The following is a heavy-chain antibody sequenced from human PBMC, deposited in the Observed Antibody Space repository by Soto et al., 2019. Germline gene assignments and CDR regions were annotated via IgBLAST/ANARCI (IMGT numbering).Heavy chain of an antibody. CDR1: GFTFSSYA. V-gene: IGHV3-23*01. Sequence: PGGSMRLSCAASGFTFSSYAMSWVRQAPGKGLEWVSAISGSGGSTYYADSVKGRFTISRDNSKNTLYLQMNSLRAEDTAVYYCAKVTYYDFWSGHPTPYYFDYWGQGTLVTVSS. D-gene: IGHD3-3*01. J-gene: IGHJ4*02. CDR3: AKVTYYDFWSGHPTPYYFDY. CDR2: ISGSGGST.